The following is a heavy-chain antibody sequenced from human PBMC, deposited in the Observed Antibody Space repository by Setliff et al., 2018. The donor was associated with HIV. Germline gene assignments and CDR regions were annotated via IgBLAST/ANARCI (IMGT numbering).Heavy chain of an antibody. CDR3: AKGGGGPSDRFDH. V-gene: IGHV3-7*01. Sequence: GGSLRLSCVASGFAFDTYWMTWVRQAPGKGLEWVANIQGDGRDKHYLDSVKGRFTVSRDNSKNTLYLQMNNLRAEDTAVYLCAKGGGGPSDRFDHWGQGTLVTVSS. CDR2: IQGDGRDK. CDR1: GFAFDTYW. J-gene: IGHJ4*02. D-gene: IGHD1-26*01.